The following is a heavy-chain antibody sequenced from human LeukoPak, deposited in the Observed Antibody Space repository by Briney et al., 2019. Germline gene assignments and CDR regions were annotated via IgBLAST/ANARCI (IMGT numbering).Heavy chain of an antibody. CDR3: ARGEISAYLYYFDF. D-gene: IGHD2-15*01. J-gene: IGHJ4*02. CDR2: VSGYTGNT. Sequence: GASVKVSCKTSGYTFTTYGFSWARQAPGHGLELMGCVSGYTGNTNYAGRFQGRVTLTIDPSTSTVYMELTNLRSDVTAVYFCARGEISAYLYYFDFWGQGALVTVS. V-gene: IGHV1-18*01. CDR1: GYTFTTYG.